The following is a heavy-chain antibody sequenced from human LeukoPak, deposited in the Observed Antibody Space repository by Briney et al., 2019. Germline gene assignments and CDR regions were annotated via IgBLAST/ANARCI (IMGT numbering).Heavy chain of an antibody. CDR2: IYYSGST. V-gene: IGHV4-31*03. CDR1: GGSISRGGYY. J-gene: IGHJ6*02. CDR3: ARGGYYYYYGMDV. Sequence: SETLSLTCTVSGGSISRGGYYWSWIRQHPGKGLEWIGHIYYSGSTYYNTSLKSRVSISVDTSKNQFSLKLSSVTAADTAVYYCARGGYYYYYGMDVWGQGTTVTVSS.